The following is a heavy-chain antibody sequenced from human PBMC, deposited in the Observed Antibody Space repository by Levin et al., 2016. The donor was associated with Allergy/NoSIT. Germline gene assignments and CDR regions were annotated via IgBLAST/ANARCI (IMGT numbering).Heavy chain of an antibody. D-gene: IGHD3-3*01. CDR2: IYPGDSDT. CDR1: GYSFTSYW. J-gene: IGHJ6*02. CDR3: ARIRSGYYVDYYYYGMDV. Sequence: GESLKISCKGSGYSFTSYWIGWVRQMPGKGLEWMGIIYPGDSDTRYSPSFQGQVTISADKSISTTYLQWSSLKASDTAMYYCARIRSGYYVDYYYYGMDVWGQGTTVTVSS. V-gene: IGHV5-51*01.